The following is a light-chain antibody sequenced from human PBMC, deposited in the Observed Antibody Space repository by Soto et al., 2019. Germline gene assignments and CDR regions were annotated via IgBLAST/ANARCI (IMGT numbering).Light chain of an antibody. CDR1: SSDVGSYNY. CDR2: EVS. J-gene: IGLJ1*01. V-gene: IGLV2-14*01. Sequence: QSALTQPASVSGSPGQSITISCTGTSSDVGSYNYVSWYQQHPGKAPKLMIYEVSDRPSGISNRFSGSKSGNTASLTISGLQAEDEADYYCISYTRRTTYVIGTGTKVTVL. CDR3: ISYTRRTTYV.